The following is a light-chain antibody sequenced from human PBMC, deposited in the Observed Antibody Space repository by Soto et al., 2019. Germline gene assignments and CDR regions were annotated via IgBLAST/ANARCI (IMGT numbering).Light chain of an antibody. CDR1: NVGSRS. CDR2: YDS. Sequence: SYELTQPPSVSVATGETARISCGGINVGSRSVHWYQQKPGQAPFLVIYYDSDRPSGIPERFSGSNSGNTATLIISRVEAGDEADYYCQVWEATGDQVVFGGGTQLTVL. V-gene: IGLV3-21*01. J-gene: IGLJ2*01. CDR3: QVWEATGDQVV.